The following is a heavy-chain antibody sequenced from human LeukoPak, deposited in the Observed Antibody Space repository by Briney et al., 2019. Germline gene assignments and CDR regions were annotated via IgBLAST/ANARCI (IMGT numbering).Heavy chain of an antibody. CDR1: GYTFTSYD. CDR3: ATGEDPGI. J-gene: IGHJ3*02. V-gene: IGHV1-69*13. CDR2: IIPIFGTA. D-gene: IGHD7-27*01. Sequence: ASVKVSCKASGYTFTSYDISWVRQAPGQGLEWMGGIIPIFGTANYAQKFQGRVTITADESTSTAYMELSSLRSEDTAVYYCATGEDPGIWGQGTMVTVSS.